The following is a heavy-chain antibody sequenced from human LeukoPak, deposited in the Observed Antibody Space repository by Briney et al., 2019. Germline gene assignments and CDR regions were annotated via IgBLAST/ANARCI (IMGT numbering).Heavy chain of an antibody. J-gene: IGHJ4*02. CDR3: AKDRPSYFDY. CDR1: GFTFSSNG. CDR2: IQFDGNGE. Sequence: GGSLRLSCAASGFTFSSNGMYWVRQAPGKGLECVAYIQFDGNGENYADSVKGRFSISRDNSKNTLYLQMSSLRPEDTAVYYCAKDRPSYFDYWGQGTLVTVSS. V-gene: IGHV3-30*02.